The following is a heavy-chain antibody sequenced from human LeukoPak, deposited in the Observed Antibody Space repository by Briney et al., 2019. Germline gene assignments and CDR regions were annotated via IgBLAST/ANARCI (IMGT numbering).Heavy chain of an antibody. D-gene: IGHD1-26*01. CDR2: INHSGST. CDR1: GGSISSGDYY. Sequence: SETLSLTCTVSGGSISSGDYYWSWIRQPPGKGLEWIGEINHSGSTNYNPSLKSRVTISVDTSKNQFSLRLSSVTAADTAVYYCARGYSGSYYGLDYWGQGTLVTVSS. V-gene: IGHV4-39*07. J-gene: IGHJ4*02. CDR3: ARGYSGSYYGLDY.